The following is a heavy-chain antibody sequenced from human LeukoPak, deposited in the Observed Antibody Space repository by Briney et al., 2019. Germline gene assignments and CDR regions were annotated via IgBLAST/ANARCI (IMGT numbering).Heavy chain of an antibody. CDR2: ISGSGRDT. Sequence: GGSLRLSCAASGFTFSSYAMSWVRQAPGKGLEWVSAISGSGRDTYYADSIKGRFTISRDNSQNTLYLQMNSPRAEDTAVYYCAKDQVGVHYNWGQGTLVTVSS. V-gene: IGHV3-23*01. J-gene: IGHJ4*02. D-gene: IGHD1-26*01. CDR1: GFTFSSYA. CDR3: AKDQVGVHYN.